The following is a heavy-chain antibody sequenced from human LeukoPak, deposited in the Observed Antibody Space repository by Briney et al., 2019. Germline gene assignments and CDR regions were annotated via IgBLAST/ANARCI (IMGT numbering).Heavy chain of an antibody. Sequence: SETLSLTCTVSGGSISSNYWTWIRQPPGKGLEWIGFIHYSGSTNYKPSLRSRVTMSVDTSKNQFSLKLSSVTAADTAVYYCARGVGAPSFYYYYGMDVWGQGTTVTVSS. D-gene: IGHD1-26*01. CDR1: GGSISSNY. CDR3: ARGVGAPSFYYYYGMDV. V-gene: IGHV4-59*01. J-gene: IGHJ6*02. CDR2: IHYSGST.